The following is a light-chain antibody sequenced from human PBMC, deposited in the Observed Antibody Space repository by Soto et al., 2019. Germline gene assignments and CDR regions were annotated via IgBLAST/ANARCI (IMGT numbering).Light chain of an antibody. CDR1: QSISSY. V-gene: IGKV1-39*01. CDR3: QQSYSTPTT. Sequence: DIQMNQSPSSLSASVGDRVTITCRASQSISSYLNWYQQKPGKAPKLLIYAASSLQSGVPSRFSGSGSGTDFTLTISSLQPEDFATYCYQQSYSTPTTFGQGTLLEIK. J-gene: IGKJ5*01. CDR2: AAS.